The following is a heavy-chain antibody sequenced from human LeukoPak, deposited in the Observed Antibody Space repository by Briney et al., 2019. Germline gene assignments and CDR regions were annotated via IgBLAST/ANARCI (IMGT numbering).Heavy chain of an antibody. D-gene: IGHD6-19*01. CDR3: AKDNRGGWSEYFDY. CDR2: IWHDGSAE. V-gene: IGHV3-33*03. J-gene: IGHJ4*02. CDR1: GFIFSSYG. Sequence: PGGSLRLSCAASGFIFSSYGMYWVRQAPGKGLEWVAVIWHDGSAEFYADSVKGRFSISRDDSKNTVYLQMNSLRVEDTALYYCAKDNRGGWSEYFDYWGQGILVTVSS.